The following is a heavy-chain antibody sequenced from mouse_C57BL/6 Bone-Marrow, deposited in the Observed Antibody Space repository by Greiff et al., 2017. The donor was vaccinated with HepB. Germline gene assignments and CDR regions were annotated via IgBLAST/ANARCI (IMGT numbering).Heavy chain of an antibody. CDR3: ARSRGVWD. Sequence: EVQLQQSGPELVKSGASVKISCKASGYSFTDYNMNWVKQSNGKCLEWIGVINPNHGTTRYNQKFKGKATWTVDQSSSTAYMQLNSLTSEDSAVYYCARSRGVWDWGKGTTLTVSS. V-gene: IGHV1-39*01. J-gene: IGHJ2*01. CDR2: INPNHGTT. CDR1: GYSFTDYN.